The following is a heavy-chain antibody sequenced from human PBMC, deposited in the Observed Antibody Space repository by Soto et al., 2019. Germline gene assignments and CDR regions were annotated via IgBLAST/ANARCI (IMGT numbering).Heavy chain of an antibody. J-gene: IGHJ4*02. CDR3: QIAAAGTFLDY. V-gene: IGHV4-39*01. CDR2: IYYSGST. CDR1: GGSISSSSYY. Sequence: LSLTCTVSGGSISSSSYYWGWIRQPPGKGLEWIGSIYYSGSTYYNPPLKSRVTISVDTSKNQFSLKLSSVTAADTAVYYCQIAAAGTFLDYWGQGTLVTVSS. D-gene: IGHD6-13*01.